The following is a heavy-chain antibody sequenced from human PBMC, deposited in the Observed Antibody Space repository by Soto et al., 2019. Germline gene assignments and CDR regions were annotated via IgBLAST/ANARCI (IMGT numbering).Heavy chain of an antibody. CDR2: INHSGSV. D-gene: IGHD3-10*01. J-gene: IGHJ4*02. CDR1: GGAFNGYY. V-gene: IGHV4-34*01. Sequence: QVHLQQWGAGLLKPSETLSLTCAVNGGAFNGYYWTWIRQPPGKGLVLIGEINHSGSVDSNPSLNSRVIISIDTSKNQTSLTLPSVPAADTAVYSCATAGAALFRGSVGGVDFWCQGTLVTVSS. CDR3: ATAGAALFRGSVGGVDF.